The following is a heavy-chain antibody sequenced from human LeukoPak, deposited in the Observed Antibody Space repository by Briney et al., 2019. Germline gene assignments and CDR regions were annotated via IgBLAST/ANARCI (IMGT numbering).Heavy chain of an antibody. CDR2: IKQDGSEK. CDR3: ARWEIRGSAHQLDY. Sequence: GGSLRLYCAASGFTFSSYAMHWVRQAPGKGLEWVADIKQDGSEKYYVGSVKGRFTISRDNAKNSMYLQMNSLRAEDTAVYYCARWEIRGSAHQLDYWGRGTLVTVSS. J-gene: IGHJ4*02. V-gene: IGHV3-7*01. D-gene: IGHD1-26*01. CDR1: GFTFSSYA.